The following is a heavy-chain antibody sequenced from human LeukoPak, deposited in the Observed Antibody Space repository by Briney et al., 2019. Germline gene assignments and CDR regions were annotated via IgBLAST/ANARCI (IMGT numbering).Heavy chain of an antibody. CDR1: GFTFSRFW. D-gene: IGHD3-22*01. J-gene: IGHJ3*02. CDR2: IYSDGSST. CDR3: AKGFYDNSASGVFDI. Sequence: GGSLRLSCAASGFTFSRFWMHWVRQAPGKGLMWVSRIYSDGSSTTYADSVKGRFTISRDNSKNTLYLQMNSLRAEDTAVYYCAKGFYDNSASGVFDIWGRGTMVTVSS. V-gene: IGHV3-74*01.